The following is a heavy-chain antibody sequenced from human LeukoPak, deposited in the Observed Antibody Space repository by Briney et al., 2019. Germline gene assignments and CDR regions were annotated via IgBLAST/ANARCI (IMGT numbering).Heavy chain of an antibody. CDR2: IYYSGNT. CDR3: AAMTTVTMYSYFFDS. CDR1: GVSISSSNSY. D-gene: IGHD4-17*01. J-gene: IGHJ4*02. V-gene: IGHV4-39*02. Sequence: SETLSLTCTVAGVSISSSNSYWGWIRQPSGKGLEWIGSIYYSGNTYYNASLKSQVSISIDTSTNHFSLGLTSVTAADTAIYYCAAMTTVTMYSYFFDSWGQGTLLTVSS.